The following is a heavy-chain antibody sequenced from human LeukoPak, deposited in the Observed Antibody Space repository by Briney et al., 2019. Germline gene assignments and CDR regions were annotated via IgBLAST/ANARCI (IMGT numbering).Heavy chain of an antibody. D-gene: IGHD3-22*01. CDR3: ARHGRSSHYYDSSGYHTGYKEYYYYYMDV. J-gene: IGHJ6*03. Sequence: GESLKISCKGSGYSFTSYWIGWVRQMPGKGLEWMGIIYPGDSDTRYSPSFQGQVTISADKSISTAYLQWSSLKASDTAMYYCARHGRSSHYYDSSGYHTGYKEYYYYYMDVWGKGTTVTVSS. CDR1: GYSFTSYW. V-gene: IGHV5-51*01. CDR2: IYPGDSDT.